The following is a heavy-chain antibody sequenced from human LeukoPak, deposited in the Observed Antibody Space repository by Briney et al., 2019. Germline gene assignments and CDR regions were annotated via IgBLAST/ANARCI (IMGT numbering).Heavy chain of an antibody. CDR1: GLTFSSYG. D-gene: IGHD3-22*01. CDR3: AKDGGEYYYDSSGYYTF. Sequence: GGSLRLSCAASGLTFSSYGMHWVRQAPGKGLEWVAFIRYDGSNKYYADSVKGRFTISRDNSKNTLCLQMNSLRAEDTAVYYCAKDGGEYYYDSSGYYTFWGQGTLVTVSS. J-gene: IGHJ4*02. V-gene: IGHV3-30*02. CDR2: IRYDGSNK.